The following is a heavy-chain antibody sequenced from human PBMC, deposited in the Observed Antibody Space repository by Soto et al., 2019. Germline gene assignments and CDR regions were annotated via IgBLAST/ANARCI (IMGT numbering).Heavy chain of an antibody. V-gene: IGHV3-23*01. J-gene: IGHJ6*02. CDR3: AKDQTGYYDFWSGYYIGGETYYYYGMDV. D-gene: IGHD3-3*01. Sequence: GGSLRLSCAASGFTFSSYAMSWVRQAPGKGLEWVSAISGSGGSTYYADSVKGRFTISRDNSKNTLYLQMNSLRAEDTAVYYCAKDQTGYYDFWSGYYIGGETYYYYGMDVWGQGTTVTVSS. CDR2: ISGSGGST. CDR1: GFTFSSYA.